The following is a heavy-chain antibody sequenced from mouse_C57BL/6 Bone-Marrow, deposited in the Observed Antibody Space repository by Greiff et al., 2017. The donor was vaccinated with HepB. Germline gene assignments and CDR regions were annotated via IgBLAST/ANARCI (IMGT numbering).Heavy chain of an antibody. CDR2: INPNNGGT. J-gene: IGHJ2*01. CDR1: GYTFTDYY. CDR3: ARWRIGSSYSFDY. V-gene: IGHV1-26*01. D-gene: IGHD1-1*01. Sequence: EVQLQQSGPELVKPGASVKISCKASGYTFTDYYMNWVKQSHGKSLEWIGDINPNNGGTSYNQKFKGKATLTVDKSSSTAYMELRSLTSEDSAVYYCARWRIGSSYSFDYWGQGTTLTVSS.